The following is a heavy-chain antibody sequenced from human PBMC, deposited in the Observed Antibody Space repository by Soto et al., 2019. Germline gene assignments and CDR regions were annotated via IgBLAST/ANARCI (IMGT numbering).Heavy chain of an antibody. V-gene: IGHV4-59*01. D-gene: IGHD3-16*02. J-gene: IGHJ3*02. CDR3: ARVYYDYIWGSYRADAFDI. CDR2: IYYSGST. Sequence: SETLSLTCTVSGGSISSYYWSWIRQPPGKGLEWIGYIYYSGSTNYNPSLKSRVTISVDTSKNQFSLKLSSVTAADTAVYYCARVYYDYIWGSYRADAFDIWGQGTMVTVSS. CDR1: GGSISSYY.